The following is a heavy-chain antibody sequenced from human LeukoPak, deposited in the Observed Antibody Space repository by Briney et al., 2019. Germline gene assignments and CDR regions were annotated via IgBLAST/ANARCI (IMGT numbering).Heavy chain of an antibody. Sequence: GSLKISCKGSGYSFTSYWICWVRQMPGKGLEWMGIIYPDDSDTRSSPSFQGQVTISADKSISTAYLQWRSLKASDSAIYYCARGGDNWNFDHWGQGTLVTVSS. CDR2: IYPDDSDT. V-gene: IGHV5-51*01. D-gene: IGHD1-1*01. CDR3: ARGGDNWNFDH. J-gene: IGHJ5*02. CDR1: GYSFTSYW.